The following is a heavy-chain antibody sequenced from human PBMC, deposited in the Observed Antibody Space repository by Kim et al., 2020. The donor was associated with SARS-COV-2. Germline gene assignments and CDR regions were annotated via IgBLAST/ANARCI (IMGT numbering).Heavy chain of an antibody. D-gene: IGHD4-17*01. V-gene: IGHV3-74*01. J-gene: IGHJ5*02. CDR3: VRDIGERVPETDQWIKWFDP. Sequence: GGSLRLSCAASGFRFTDNWIHWIRQGPGRALMWVAHVSSDGRDIDYADSVRGRFTISRDNAKNTVYLQMNSLRVEDTAIYYCVRDIGERVPETDQWIKWFDPWGQGTLVTVSS. CDR2: VSSDGRDI. CDR1: GFRFTDNW.